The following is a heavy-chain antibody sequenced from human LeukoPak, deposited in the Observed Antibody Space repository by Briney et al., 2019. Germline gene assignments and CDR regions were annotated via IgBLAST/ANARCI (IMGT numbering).Heavy chain of an antibody. CDR3: ARGMWRWLVGIDF. Sequence: GGSLRLSCAASGFTFSSYAMHWVRQAPGKGLEWVAIISYDGSNQYYADSVKGRFTISSDNFKNTLYLQMNSLRTEDTAVYHCARGMWRWLVGIDFWGQGTLVTVSS. J-gene: IGHJ4*02. V-gene: IGHV3-30*04. D-gene: IGHD6-19*01. CDR1: GFTFSSYA. CDR2: ISYDGSNQ.